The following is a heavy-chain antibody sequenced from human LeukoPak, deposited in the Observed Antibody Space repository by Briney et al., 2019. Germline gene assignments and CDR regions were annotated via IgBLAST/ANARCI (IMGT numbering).Heavy chain of an antibody. CDR3: ARGLYYYDSSGVYYYYMDV. CDR2: INPNSGGT. D-gene: IGHD3-22*01. CDR1: GYTFTGYY. Sequence: ASVKVSCKASGYTFTGYYMHWVRQAPGQGLEWMGWINPNSGGTNYAQKFQGRVTMTRNTSISTAYMELSSLRSEDTAVYYCARGLYYYDSSGVYYYYMDVWGKGTTVTVSS. J-gene: IGHJ6*03. V-gene: IGHV1-2*02.